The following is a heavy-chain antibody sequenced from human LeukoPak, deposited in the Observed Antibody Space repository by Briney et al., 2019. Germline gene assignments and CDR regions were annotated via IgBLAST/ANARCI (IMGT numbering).Heavy chain of an antibody. D-gene: IGHD3-10*01. J-gene: IGHJ4*02. Sequence: PGGSLRLSCAASGFTFSSYAMHWVCQAPGKGLEWVAVISYDGSNKYYADSVKGRFTISRDNSKNTLYLQMNSLRAEDTAVYYCARGPLYYYGSGSPDYWGQGTLVTVSS. CDR3: ARGPLYYYGSGSPDY. CDR1: GFTFSSYA. V-gene: IGHV3-30-3*01. CDR2: ISYDGSNK.